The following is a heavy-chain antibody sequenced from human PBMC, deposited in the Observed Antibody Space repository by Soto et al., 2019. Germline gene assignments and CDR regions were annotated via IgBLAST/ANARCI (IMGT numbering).Heavy chain of an antibody. J-gene: IGHJ4*02. Sequence: QVQLVQSGAEVKKPGASVKVSCKASGYTFTSYDINWVRQATGQGLEWMGLMNPNNGNTRYAQKFEGRVTMTTNTSISTAYMELSSMTSEDTAVYYWARGPFFGCSDRTCSSWWGQGTLVTVSS. CDR3: ARGPFFGCSDRTCSSW. D-gene: IGHD2-15*01. CDR2: MNPNNGNT. V-gene: IGHV1-8*01. CDR1: GYTFTSYD.